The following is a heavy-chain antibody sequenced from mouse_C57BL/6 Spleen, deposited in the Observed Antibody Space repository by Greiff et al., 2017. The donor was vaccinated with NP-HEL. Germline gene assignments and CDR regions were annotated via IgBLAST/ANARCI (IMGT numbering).Heavy chain of an antibody. CDR2: IDPSDSYT. Sequence: VQLQQSGAELVMPGASVKLSCKASGYTFTSYWMHWVKQRPGQGLEWIGEIDPSDSYTNYNQKFKGKSTLTVDKSSSTAYMQLSSLTSEDSAVYYCARVYDGYYFAYWGQGTLVTVSA. V-gene: IGHV1-69*01. CDR1: GYTFTSYW. D-gene: IGHD2-3*01. J-gene: IGHJ3*01. CDR3: ARVYDGYYFAY.